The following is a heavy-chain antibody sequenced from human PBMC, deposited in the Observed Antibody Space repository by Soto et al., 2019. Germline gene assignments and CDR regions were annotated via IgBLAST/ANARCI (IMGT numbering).Heavy chain of an antibody. CDR1: GGSISSYY. J-gene: IGHJ6*03. CDR2: IYYSGST. V-gene: IGHV4-59*12. Sequence: SETLSLTCTVSGGSISSYYWSWIRQPPGKGLEWIGYIYYSGSTNYNPSLKSRVTISVDTSKNQFSLKLSSVTAADTAVYYCARIYYYGSGSTYYYYYSYMDVWGKGTTVTVSS. D-gene: IGHD3-10*01. CDR3: ARIYYYGSGSTYYYYYSYMDV.